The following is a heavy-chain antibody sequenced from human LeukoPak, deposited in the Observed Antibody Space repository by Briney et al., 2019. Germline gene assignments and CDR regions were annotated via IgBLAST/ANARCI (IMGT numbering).Heavy chain of an antibody. Sequence: PGGSLRLSCAASGFTFSSYWMTWVRQAPGKGLEWVANIKQDGSERNYVDSVKGRFTISRDNAKNSLYLQMNSLRAEDTAVYYCARQESGYHGGSFDHWGQGTLVTVSS. J-gene: IGHJ4*02. CDR1: GFTFSSYW. CDR2: IKQDGSER. D-gene: IGHD3-3*01. V-gene: IGHV3-7*01. CDR3: ARQESGYHGGSFDH.